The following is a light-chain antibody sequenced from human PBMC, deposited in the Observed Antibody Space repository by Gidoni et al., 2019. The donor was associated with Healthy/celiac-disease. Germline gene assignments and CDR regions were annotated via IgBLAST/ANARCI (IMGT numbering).Light chain of an antibody. CDR3: QQYGSSPGFT. CDR2: GAS. V-gene: IGKV3-20*01. CDR1: QSVSSSY. Sequence: IVLPQSPGTLSLSPGERATLSCRASQSVSSSYLAWYQQKPGQAPRLLIYGASSRATGIPDRFSGSESGTDFTLTISRLEPEDFAVYYCQQYGSSPGFTFGPGTKVDIK. J-gene: IGKJ3*01.